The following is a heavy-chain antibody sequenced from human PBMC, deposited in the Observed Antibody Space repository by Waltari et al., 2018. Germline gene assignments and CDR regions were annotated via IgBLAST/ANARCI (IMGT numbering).Heavy chain of an antibody. J-gene: IGHJ3*02. D-gene: IGHD3-3*02. CDR1: GFTFDDSG. CDR2: INGNGGRT. V-gene: IGHV3-20*01. CDR3: ARGRRSLGAFDI. Sequence: EVQLVESGGGVVRPGGSLRLSCAASGFTFDDSGMSWVRQAPGKGLEWVSGINGNGGRTGYADSVKGRFTISRDNAKNSLYLQMNSLRAEDTALYHCARGRRSLGAFDIWGQGTMVTVSS.